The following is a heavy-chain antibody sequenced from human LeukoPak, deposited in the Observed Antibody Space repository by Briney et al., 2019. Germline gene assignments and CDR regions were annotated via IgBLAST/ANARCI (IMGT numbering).Heavy chain of an antibody. CDR3: ARDQPAPRWFDP. J-gene: IGHJ5*02. V-gene: IGHV4-38-2*02. Sequence: SETLSLTCTVSGYSISSGYYWGWIRQPPGKGLEWIGSIYHSRSTYYNPSLKSRVTISADTSKSQFSLNLSSVTAADTAVYYCARDQPAPRWFDPWGQGTLVTVSS. CDR1: GYSISSGYY. CDR2: IYHSRST.